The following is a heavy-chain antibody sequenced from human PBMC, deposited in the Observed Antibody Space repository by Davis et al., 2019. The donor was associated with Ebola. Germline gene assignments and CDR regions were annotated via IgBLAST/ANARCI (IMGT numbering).Heavy chain of an antibody. Sequence: GESLKISCAASGFTFSSYGMHWVRQAPGKGLEWVAVISYDGSNKYYADSVKGRFTISRDNSKNSLYLQMNSLRAEDTAVYYCARVQDFWSGSNPTYYYYYGMDVWGQGTTVTVSS. D-gene: IGHD3-3*01. CDR3: ARVQDFWSGSNPTYYYYYGMDV. J-gene: IGHJ6*02. V-gene: IGHV3-30*03. CDR1: GFTFSSYG. CDR2: ISYDGSNK.